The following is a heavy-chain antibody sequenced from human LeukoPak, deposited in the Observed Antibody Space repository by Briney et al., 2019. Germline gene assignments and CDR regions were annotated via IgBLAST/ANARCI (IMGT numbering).Heavy chain of an antibody. CDR2: ISTTSSTR. V-gene: IGHV3-11*04. D-gene: IGHD5-24*01. CDR1: GFTFSDYY. Sequence: GGSLRLSCAASGFTFSDYYMSWIRQAPGKGLEWLSCISTTSSTRYYADSVKGRFTISRDNAKKSLYLQVNSLRAEDTAVYYCARTGDGYSSFSYYYYMDVWGKGTTVSVSS. CDR3: ARTGDGYSSFSYYYYMDV. J-gene: IGHJ6*03.